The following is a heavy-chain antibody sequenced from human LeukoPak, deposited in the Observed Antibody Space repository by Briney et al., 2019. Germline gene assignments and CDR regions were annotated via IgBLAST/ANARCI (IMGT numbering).Heavy chain of an antibody. CDR1: GGSFSGYY. V-gene: IGHV4-34*09. Sequence: SETLSLTCAVYGGSFSGYYWSWIRQPPGKGLEWTGEINHSGSTNYNPSLKSRVTISVDTSKNQFSLKLSSVTAADTAVYYCARGYSGTTRGYFDYWGQGTLVTVSS. CDR2: INHSGST. D-gene: IGHD5-12*01. CDR3: ARGYSGTTRGYFDY. J-gene: IGHJ4*02.